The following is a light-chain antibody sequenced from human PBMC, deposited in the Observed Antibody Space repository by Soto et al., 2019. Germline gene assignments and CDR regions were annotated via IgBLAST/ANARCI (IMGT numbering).Light chain of an antibody. V-gene: IGKV3-11*01. CDR2: DAY. CDR1: QSVGSY. Sequence: EIVLTQSPATLSLSPGERATLSCRVSQSVGSYLAWYPQTFGQAPRLVIYDAYHRATGILARFVGSGAAPACTRTISSLEPEDVSIDCCQQRYNWPLTFGQGTKVDIK. CDR3: QQRYNWPLT. J-gene: IGKJ1*01.